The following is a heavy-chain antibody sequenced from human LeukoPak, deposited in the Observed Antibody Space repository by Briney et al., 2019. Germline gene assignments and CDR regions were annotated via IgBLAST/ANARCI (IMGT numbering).Heavy chain of an antibody. D-gene: IGHD3-22*01. CDR2: ISWNSGSI. V-gene: IGHV3-9*01. CDR1: GFTFDDYA. Sequence: GRSLRLSCAASGFTFDDYAMHWVRQAPGKGLEWVSGISWNSGSIGYADSVKGRFTISRDNAKNSLYPQMNSLRAEDTALYYCAKDIAWVYDSSGYFDYWGQGTLVTVSS. CDR3: AKDIAWVYDSSGYFDY. J-gene: IGHJ4*02.